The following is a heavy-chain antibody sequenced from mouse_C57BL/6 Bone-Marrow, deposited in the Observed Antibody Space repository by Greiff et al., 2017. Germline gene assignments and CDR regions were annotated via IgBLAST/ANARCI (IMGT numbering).Heavy chain of an antibody. Sequence: QVQLQQPGAELLKPGASVKMSCKASGYTFTSYWITWVKQRPGQGLEWIGDIYPGSGSTNYNEKFKSKATLTVDTSSSTAYMQLSSLTSEDSAVYYCARRYDGSRTWYFDVWGTGTTVTVSS. CDR3: ARRYDGSRTWYFDV. V-gene: IGHV1-55*01. J-gene: IGHJ1*03. CDR1: GYTFTSYW. CDR2: IYPGSGST. D-gene: IGHD1-1*01.